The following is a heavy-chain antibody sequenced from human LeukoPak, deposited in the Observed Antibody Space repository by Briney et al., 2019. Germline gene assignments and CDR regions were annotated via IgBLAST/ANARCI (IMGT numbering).Heavy chain of an antibody. CDR2: IYTSGST. CDR1: GGSISSYY. J-gene: IGHJ3*02. Sequence: PSETLSLTCTVSGGSISSYYWSWIRQPAGKGLEWIGRIYTSGSTNYNPSLKSRVTMSVDTSKNQFPLKLSSVTAADTAVYYCAREYYYGSGSYDAFDIWGQGTMVTVSS. D-gene: IGHD3-10*01. V-gene: IGHV4-4*07. CDR3: AREYYYGSGSYDAFDI.